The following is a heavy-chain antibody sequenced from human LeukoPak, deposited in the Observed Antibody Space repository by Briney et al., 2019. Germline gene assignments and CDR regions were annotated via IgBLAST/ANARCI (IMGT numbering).Heavy chain of an antibody. D-gene: IGHD2-15*01. V-gene: IGHV3-43*02. CDR1: GFTFDDYA. CDR2: ISGDGGST. Sequence: GGSLRLSCAASGFTFDDYAMHWARQAPGKGLEWVSLISGDGGSTYYADSVKGRFTISRDNSKNSLYLQMNSLRTEDTALYYCAKDIEGIVVVVAAFDYWGQGTLVTVSS. J-gene: IGHJ4*02. CDR3: AKDIEGIVVVVAAFDY.